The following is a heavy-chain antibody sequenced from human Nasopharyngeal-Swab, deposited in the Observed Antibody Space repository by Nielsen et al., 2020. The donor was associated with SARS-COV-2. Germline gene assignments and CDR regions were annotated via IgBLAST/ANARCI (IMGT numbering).Heavy chain of an antibody. Sequence: VRQMPGKGLEWVANIKQDGSEKYYVDSVKGRFTISRDNAKNSLYLQMNSLRAEDTAVYYCVRVAIAARDIDYWGQGTLVTVSS. CDR2: IKQDGSEK. V-gene: IGHV3-7*05. CDR3: VRVAIAARDIDY. D-gene: IGHD6-6*01. J-gene: IGHJ4*02.